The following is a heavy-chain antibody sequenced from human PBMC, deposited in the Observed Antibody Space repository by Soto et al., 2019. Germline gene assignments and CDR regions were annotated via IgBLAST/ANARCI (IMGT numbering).Heavy chain of an antibody. CDR2: ITGSGAGS. V-gene: IGHV3-23*01. D-gene: IGHD1-26*01. Sequence: EVQLLESGGGWLQPGGSLRLSCAASGFTFSSYAMNWVRQAPGKGLEWVSGITGSGAGSYYSDSVKGRFTISRDNSKNTLYLQMNSLRAEDTAVYYCAQAYSNIWPHDWFDPWGQGTLVTVSS. CDR3: AQAYSNIWPHDWFDP. J-gene: IGHJ5*02. CDR1: GFTFSSYA.